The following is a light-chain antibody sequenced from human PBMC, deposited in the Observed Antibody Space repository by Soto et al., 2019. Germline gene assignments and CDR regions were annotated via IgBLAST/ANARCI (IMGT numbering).Light chain of an antibody. Sequence: DIQMTQSPSSLSASVGDRVTITCQASQDISNYLNWYQQKPGKAPKLLIYDASNLETGVPSTFSGSGSGTDFTFTISSLQPEDIATYYCQQYDNLPITFGRGTRLEIK. J-gene: IGKJ5*01. CDR3: QQYDNLPIT. CDR2: DAS. V-gene: IGKV1-33*01. CDR1: QDISNY.